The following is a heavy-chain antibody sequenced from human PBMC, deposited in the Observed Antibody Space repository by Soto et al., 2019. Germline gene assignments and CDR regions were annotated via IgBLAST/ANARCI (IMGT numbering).Heavy chain of an antibody. CDR3: AKGGAIVAAGTRVYLYNAMDV. CDR2: INPNSGDT. CDR1: GYTFTGYY. Sequence: VASVKVSCKASGYTFTGYYVHWVRQAPGQGLEWMGWINPNSGDTYLAQRFQGRVTMNRDTSIGTAYMELRGLTSDDTAEYYCAKGGAIVAAGTRVYLYNAMDVWGQGTTVTSP. V-gene: IGHV1-2*02. D-gene: IGHD1-26*01. J-gene: IGHJ6*02.